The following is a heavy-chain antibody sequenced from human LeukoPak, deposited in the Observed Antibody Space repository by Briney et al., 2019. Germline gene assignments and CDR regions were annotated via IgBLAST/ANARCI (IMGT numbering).Heavy chain of an antibody. V-gene: IGHV3-7*03. CDR2: IKQDGSER. Sequence: GGSLRLSCAVSGFTFSNYWMSWVRQAPGKGLEWVANIKQDGSERYYVDSVKGRFTISRDNAKTSLYLQMNSLRAEDTAVYYCARDVLAAGATGTFDIWGQGTMVTVSS. CDR1: GFTFSNYW. J-gene: IGHJ3*02. CDR3: ARDVLAAGATGTFDI. D-gene: IGHD1-14*01.